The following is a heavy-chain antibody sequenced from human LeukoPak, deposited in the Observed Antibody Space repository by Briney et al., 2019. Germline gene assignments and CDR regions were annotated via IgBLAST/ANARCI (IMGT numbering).Heavy chain of an antibody. J-gene: IGHJ4*02. CDR3: VSFYETY. D-gene: IGHD2/OR15-2a*01. CDR1: GFTFSNYW. V-gene: IGHV3-74*01. Sequence: GGSLRLSCAASGFTFSNYWMHWVRQAPGKGLVWVSHINSDGSWTSYADSVKGRFTISKDNAKNTVYLQMNNLRAEDTAVYYCVSFYETYWGRGTLVTVSS. CDR2: INSDGSWT.